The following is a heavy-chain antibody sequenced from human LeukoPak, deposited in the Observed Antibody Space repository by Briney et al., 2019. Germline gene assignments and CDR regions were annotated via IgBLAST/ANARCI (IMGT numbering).Heavy chain of an antibody. Sequence: GGSLRLSCAASEFTFSSYAMNWVRQAAGKGLEWVSAISGSGGSTYYVDSVKGRFTISRDNSKNTLYLQMNSLRAEDTAVYYCAKGPMARGFDPWGQGTLVTVSS. CDR2: ISGSGGST. D-gene: IGHD5-24*01. CDR3: AKGPMARGFDP. V-gene: IGHV3-23*01. CDR1: EFTFSSYA. J-gene: IGHJ5*02.